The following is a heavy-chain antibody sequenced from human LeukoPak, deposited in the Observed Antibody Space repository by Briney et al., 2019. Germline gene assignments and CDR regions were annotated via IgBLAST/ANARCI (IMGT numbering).Heavy chain of an antibody. Sequence: SSETLSLTCAVYGGSFSGYYWSWIRQPPGKGLEWIGEINHSGGTNYNPSLRSRVTISVDTSKNQFSLKLSSVTAADTAVYYCARGPLRSGYYRPNWFDPWGQGTLVTVSS. V-gene: IGHV4-34*01. CDR1: GGSFSGYY. D-gene: IGHD3-3*01. J-gene: IGHJ5*02. CDR3: ARGPLRSGYYRPNWFDP. CDR2: INHSGGT.